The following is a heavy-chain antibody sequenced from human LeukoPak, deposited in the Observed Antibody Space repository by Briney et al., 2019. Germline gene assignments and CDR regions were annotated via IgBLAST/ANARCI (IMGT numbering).Heavy chain of an antibody. J-gene: IGHJ4*02. V-gene: IGHV4-61*02. CDR3: ARALGGYFDY. CDR2: IYTRGST. CDR1: GGSISSGSNY. D-gene: IGHD3-16*01. Sequence: SETLSLTCTVSGGSISSGSNYWSWIRQPAGKGLEWIGGIYTRGSTNYNPSLKRRVTISVDTSKNQSSLKLSSVTAADTAVYYCARALGGYFDYWGQGTLVTVSS.